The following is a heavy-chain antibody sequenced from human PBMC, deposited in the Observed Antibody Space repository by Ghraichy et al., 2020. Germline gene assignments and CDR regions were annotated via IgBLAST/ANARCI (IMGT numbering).Heavy chain of an antibody. V-gene: IGHV4-31*03. J-gene: IGHJ3*02. CDR3: ARENFDYSNYVDAFDI. D-gene: IGHD4-11*01. CDR2: IYYSGST. Sequence: SQTLSLTCTVSGGSISSGGYYWSWIRQHPGKGLEWIGYIYYSGSTYYNPSLKSRVTISVDTSKNQFSLKLSSVTAADTAVYYCARENFDYSNYVDAFDIWGQGTMVTVSS. CDR1: GGSISSGGYY.